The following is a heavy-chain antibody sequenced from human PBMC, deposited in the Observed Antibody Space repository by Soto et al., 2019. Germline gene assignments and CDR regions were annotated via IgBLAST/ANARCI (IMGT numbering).Heavy chain of an antibody. CDR3: AKDHPSVLLWFGETPAREYFQH. CDR1: GFTFSSYA. CDR2: ISGSGGST. J-gene: IGHJ1*01. V-gene: IGHV3-23*01. D-gene: IGHD3-10*01. Sequence: GGSLRLSCAASGFTFSSYAMSWVRQAPGKGLEWVSAISGSGGSTYYADSVKGRFTISRDNSKNTLYLQMNSLRAEDTAVYYCAKDHPSVLLWFGETPAREYFQHWGQGTLVTVSS.